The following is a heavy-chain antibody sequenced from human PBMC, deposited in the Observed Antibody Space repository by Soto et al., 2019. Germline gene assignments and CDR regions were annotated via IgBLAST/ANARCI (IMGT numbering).Heavy chain of an antibody. CDR1: GASISGFY. V-gene: IGHV4-4*07. Sequence: SETLSLTCTVSGASISGFYWSWIRKSAGKGLEWIGRIYATGTTDYNPSLKSRVMMSVDTSKKQFSLKLRSVSAADTAVYYCVRDGTKTLRDWFDPWGQGISVTVSS. CDR3: VRDGTKTLRDWFDP. CDR2: IYATGTT. J-gene: IGHJ5*02. D-gene: IGHD1-1*01.